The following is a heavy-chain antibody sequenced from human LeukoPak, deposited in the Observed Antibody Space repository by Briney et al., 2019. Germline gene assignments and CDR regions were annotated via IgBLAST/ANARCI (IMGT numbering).Heavy chain of an antibody. CDR2: ISGNGGGT. V-gene: IGHV3-23*01. J-gene: IGHJ4*02. CDR1: GFTFSSYA. D-gene: IGHD1-26*01. Sequence: GGSLRLSCAASGFTFSSYAMGWVRQAPGKGLEWVSSISGNGGGTYYADSVKGRFTISRDNSKNTLYLQMNSLRAEDTALYFCAKDVVGATFDYWGQGTLVTVSS. CDR3: AKDVVGATFDY.